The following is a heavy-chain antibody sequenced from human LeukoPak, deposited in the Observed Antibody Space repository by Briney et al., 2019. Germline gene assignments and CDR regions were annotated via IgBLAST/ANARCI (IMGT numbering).Heavy chain of an antibody. CDR3: ARHGSMTLIRGRLRYYYMDV. V-gene: IGHV3-53*01. CDR2: IYSGDST. CDR1: GFTVSSNY. Sequence: GGSLRLSCAASGFTVSSNYMSWVRQAPGKGLEWVSGIYSGDSTYYADSVKGRFTISRDNSKNTLYLQMNSLRAEYTAVYYCARHGSMTLIRGRLRYYYMDVWGKGTTVTISS. J-gene: IGHJ6*03. D-gene: IGHD3-10*01.